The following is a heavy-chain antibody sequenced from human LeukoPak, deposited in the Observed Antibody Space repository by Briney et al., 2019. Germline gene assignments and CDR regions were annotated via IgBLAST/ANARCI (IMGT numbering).Heavy chain of an antibody. CDR3: AELSITMIGGV. J-gene: IGHJ6*04. V-gene: IGHV3-23*01. Sequence: PGRSLRLSCAASGFTFDDYAMHWVRQAPGKGLEWVSSISSTGGTTYYADSVKGRFTISRDNSKNTLYLQMNSLRAEDTAVYYCAELSITMIGGVWGKGTTVTISS. CDR1: GFTFDDYA. D-gene: IGHD3-10*02. CDR2: ISSTGGTT.